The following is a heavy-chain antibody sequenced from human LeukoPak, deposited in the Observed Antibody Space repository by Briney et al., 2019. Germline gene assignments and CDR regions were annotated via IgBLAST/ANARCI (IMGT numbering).Heavy chain of an antibody. CDR2: IIPIFGTA. Sequence: SVKVFCKASGGTFSSYAISWVRQAPGQGLEWMGGIIPIFGTANYAQKFQGRVTITADESTSTAYMELSSLRSEDTAVYYCARERATEYSSSSAFDYWGQGTLVTVSS. J-gene: IGHJ4*02. D-gene: IGHD6-6*01. CDR1: GGTFSSYA. V-gene: IGHV1-69*13. CDR3: ARERATEYSSSSAFDY.